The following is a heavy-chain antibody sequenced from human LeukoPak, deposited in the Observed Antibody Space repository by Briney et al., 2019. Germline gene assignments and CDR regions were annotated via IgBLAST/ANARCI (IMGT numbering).Heavy chain of an antibody. CDR3: ARLWGESYVHDY. V-gene: IGHV4-34*01. CDR1: GGSFSGYY. J-gene: IGHJ4*02. D-gene: IGHD1-26*01. CDR2: INHSGST. Sequence: SETLSLTCAVYGGSFSGYYWSWIRQPPGKGLEWIGEINHSGSTNYNPSLKSRVTISVDTSKNQFSLKLSSVTAADTAVYYCARLWGESYVHDYWGQGTLVTVSS.